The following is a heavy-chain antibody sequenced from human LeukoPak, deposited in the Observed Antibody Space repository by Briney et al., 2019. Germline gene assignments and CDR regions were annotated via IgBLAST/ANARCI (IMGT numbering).Heavy chain of an antibody. Sequence: GGSLRLSCAASGFTFSSYAMSWVRQAPGKGLEWVSAISGSGGSTYYADSVKGRFTISRDNAKNSLYLQMNSLRAEDTAVYYCARHSGSYEHFQHWGQGTLVTVSS. CDR3: ARHSGSYEHFQH. CDR1: GFTFSSYA. V-gene: IGHV3-23*01. CDR2: ISGSGGST. J-gene: IGHJ1*01. D-gene: IGHD1-26*01.